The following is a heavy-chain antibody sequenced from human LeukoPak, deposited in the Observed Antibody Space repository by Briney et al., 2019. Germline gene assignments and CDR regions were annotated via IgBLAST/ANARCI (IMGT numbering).Heavy chain of an antibody. D-gene: IGHD1-14*01. V-gene: IGHV3-11*06. CDR2: ISGSSAYT. J-gene: IGHJ4*02. CDR1: GFRFGDYS. CDR3: ARETPEYD. Sequence: GGSLRLSCAASGFRFGDYSMTWIRQAPGKGLEWVSYISGSSAYTNYADSVKGRFTISRDNAKNSLYLQMNSLRDEDTAVYYCARETPEYDWGQGTLVTVSS.